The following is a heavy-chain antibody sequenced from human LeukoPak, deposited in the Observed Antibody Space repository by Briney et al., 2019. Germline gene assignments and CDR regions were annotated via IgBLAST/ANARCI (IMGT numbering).Heavy chain of an antibody. J-gene: IGHJ4*02. V-gene: IGHV1-18*01. CDR2: ISAYNGNT. D-gene: IGHD2-15*01. CDR3: ARDQRRHCSGGSCYSEYDY. CDR1: GYTFTSYG. Sequence: EASVKVSCKASGYTFTSYGISWVRQAPGQGLEWMGWISAYNGNTNYAQKLQGRVTMTTDTSTSTAYMELRSLRSDDTAVYYCARDQRRHCSGGSCYSEYDYWGQGTLVTASS.